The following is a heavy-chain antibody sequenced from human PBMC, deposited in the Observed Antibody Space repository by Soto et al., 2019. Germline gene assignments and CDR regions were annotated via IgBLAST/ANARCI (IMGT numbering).Heavy chain of an antibody. J-gene: IGHJ3*02. CDR2: IYYSGST. CDR1: GGSISSGGYY. V-gene: IGHV4-31*03. CDR3: ARDIGRLRREGAFDI. D-gene: IGHD5-18*01. Sequence: QVQLQESGPGLVKPSQTLSLTCTVSGGSISSGGYYWSWIRQHPGKGLEWIGYIYYSGSTYYNPSLKSRDTRSVDTSKNQFALKLSSVTGGDTAVYYCARDIGRLRREGAFDIWGQGTMVTVSS.